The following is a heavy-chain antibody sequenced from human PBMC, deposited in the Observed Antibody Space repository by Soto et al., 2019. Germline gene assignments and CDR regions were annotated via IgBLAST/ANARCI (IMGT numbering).Heavy chain of an antibody. J-gene: IGHJ6*01. V-gene: IGHV3-30*18. D-gene: IGHD6-19*01. CDR1: GFTFSSYG. Sequence: QVQLVESGGGVVQPGRSLRLSCAASGFTFSSYGMHWVRQALGKGLEWVSLISYDGSNEYYADSVKGRFTISRDDSKNTLYLQMNSLRVEDTAVYYCAKDRDTSGWYTYYGMDVWGQGTTVTVSS. CDR2: ISYDGSNE. CDR3: AKDRDTSGWYTYYGMDV.